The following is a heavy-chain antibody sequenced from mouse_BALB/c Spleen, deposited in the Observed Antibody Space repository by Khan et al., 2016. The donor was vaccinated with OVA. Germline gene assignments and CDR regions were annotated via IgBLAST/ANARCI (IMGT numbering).Heavy chain of an antibody. V-gene: IGHV1-15*01. CDR3: ASRDYGGCYGFTY. Sequence: VQLQESGAGLVRPGASVTLSCMASGYTFTDYEVHWVNRKLVQNQEWIGVIDPETGVTGYKQTLKSKATLTADKSSNTAYMQLRSLTSEDSAVYYCASRDYGGCYGFTYWGEGTLVTVSA. D-gene: IGHD1-1*01. CDR2: IDPETGVT. CDR1: GYTFTDYE. J-gene: IGHJ3*01.